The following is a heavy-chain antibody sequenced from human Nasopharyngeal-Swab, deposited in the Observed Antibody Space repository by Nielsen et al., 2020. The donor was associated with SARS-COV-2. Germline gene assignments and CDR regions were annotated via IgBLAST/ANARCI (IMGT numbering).Heavy chain of an antibody. V-gene: IGHV3-7*01. D-gene: IGHD3-9*01. CDR3: ASTKYDIN. CDR2: IKQDGSKK. CDR1: GFTFSNYW. J-gene: IGHJ1*01. Sequence: GESLKISCAASGFTFSNYWMSWVRQAPGKGLEWVANIKQDGSKKYYVDSVKGRFTISRDNAKNSLYLQMNSLRDEDTAVYYFASTKYDINWGQGTLVTVSS.